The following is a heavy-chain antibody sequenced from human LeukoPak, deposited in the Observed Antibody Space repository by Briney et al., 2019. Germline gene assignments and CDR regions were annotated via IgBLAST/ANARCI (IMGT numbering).Heavy chain of an antibody. Sequence: GGSLRLSCAASGFTFSSYSMNWVRQAPGKGLEWVSYISSSSSTIYYADSVKGRFTISRDNAKNSLYLQMNSLRAEDTAVYYCARGGYCGGDCYFYYWGQGTLVTVSS. CDR1: GFTFSSYS. J-gene: IGHJ4*02. CDR3: ARGGYCGGDCYFYY. D-gene: IGHD2-21*02. V-gene: IGHV3-48*01. CDR2: ISSSSSTI.